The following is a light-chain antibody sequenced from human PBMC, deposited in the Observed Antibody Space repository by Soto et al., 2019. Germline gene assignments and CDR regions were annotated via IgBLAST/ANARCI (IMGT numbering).Light chain of an antibody. CDR1: QSINDW. V-gene: IGKV1-5*03. CDR3: LHWHGLSWT. CDR2: NAS. Sequence: DIQMTQSPSTLSASVGDRVTITCRASQSINDWVAWYQQKPGRAPKFLIYNASNLESGVPSRFSGSGSGTEFTLPTSSPQPDDSATYYCLHWHGLSWTFGQGTKVEIQ. J-gene: IGKJ1*01.